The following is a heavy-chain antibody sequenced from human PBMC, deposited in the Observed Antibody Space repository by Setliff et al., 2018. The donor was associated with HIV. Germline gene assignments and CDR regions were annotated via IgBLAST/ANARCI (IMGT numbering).Heavy chain of an antibody. D-gene: IGHD2-15*01. CDR3: ARDPYCSGDGCFRYYQH. CDR2: ISSSGTT. CDR1: NVSINSYY. V-gene: IGHV4-4*07. J-gene: IGHJ1*01. Sequence: SETLSLTCTVSNVSINSYYWSWIRQPAGRALEWIGRISSSGTTNYNHSLKSRVKMSIDTSKNQFSLKLSSVTAADTAVYFCARDPYCSGDGCFRYYQHWGRGTLVTVSS.